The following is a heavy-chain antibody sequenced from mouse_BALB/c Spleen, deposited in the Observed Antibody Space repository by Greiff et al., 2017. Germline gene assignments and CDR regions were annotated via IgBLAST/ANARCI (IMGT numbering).Heavy chain of an antibody. Sequence: VQLQQSGAELVKPGASVKLSCTASGFNIKDTYMHWVKQRPEQGLEWIGRIDPANGNTKYDPKFQGKATITADTSSSIAYLQLRSLTSEDTAVYYCAREAFTTGAMDCWGQGTSVTVSS. CDR3: AREAFTTGAMDC. J-gene: IGHJ4*01. CDR1: GFNIKDTY. D-gene: IGHD1-1*01. CDR2: IDPANGNT. V-gene: IGHV14-3*02.